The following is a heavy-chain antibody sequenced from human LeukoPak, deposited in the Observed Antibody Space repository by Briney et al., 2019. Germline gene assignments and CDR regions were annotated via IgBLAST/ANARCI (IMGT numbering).Heavy chain of an antibody. CDR3: AREIGVGTLDF. V-gene: IGHV3-23*01. CDR1: GFTFTSYA. D-gene: IGHD4-23*01. J-gene: IGHJ4*02. CDR2: IIGNGVTT. Sequence: GGSLRLSCAASGFTFTSYAMNWVRQAPGKGLEWVSVIIGNGVTTYYADSVKGRFTISRDNSKNTVFLQVNSLRAEDTAVYYCAREIGVGTLDFWGQGTLVIVSS.